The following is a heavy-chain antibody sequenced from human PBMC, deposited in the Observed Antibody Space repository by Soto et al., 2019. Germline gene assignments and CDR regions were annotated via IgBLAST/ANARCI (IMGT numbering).Heavy chain of an antibody. D-gene: IGHD6-6*01. CDR1: GGSISGAGYY. V-gene: IGHV4-31*03. CDR3: EREIVARRGSNWFDP. Sequence: KPSETLSLTCSVSGGSISGAGYYWNWVRQYPGKGLEWIGYIYYNGSSDYNPSLKSRITMSVDMSKNQFSLKLSSVTAADTAFYYCEREIVARRGSNWFDPWGQGTLVTVSS. J-gene: IGHJ5*02. CDR2: IYYNGSS.